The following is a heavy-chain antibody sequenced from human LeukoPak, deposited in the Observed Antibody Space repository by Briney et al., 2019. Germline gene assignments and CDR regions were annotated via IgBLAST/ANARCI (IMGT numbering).Heavy chain of an antibody. CDR3: ASTPRAWLPKNAYWYFDL. Sequence: GASVKVSCKASGGTFSSYAISWVRQAPGQGLEWMGRIIPILGIANYAQKFQGRVTITADKSTSTAYMELSSLRSEDTAVYYCASTPRAWLPKNAYWYFDLWGRGTLVTVSS. V-gene: IGHV1-69*04. D-gene: IGHD3-16*01. CDR1: GGTFSSYA. CDR2: IIPILGIA. J-gene: IGHJ2*01.